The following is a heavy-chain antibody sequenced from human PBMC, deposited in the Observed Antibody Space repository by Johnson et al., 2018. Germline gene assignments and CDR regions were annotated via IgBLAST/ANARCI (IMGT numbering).Heavy chain of an antibody. CDR2: ISYDGSNK. CDR3: AKDREYDSSVYYAEYFQH. D-gene: IGHD3-22*01. CDR1: GFTFSSYA. V-gene: IGHV3-30-3*01. Sequence: QVQLVQSGGGVVQPGRSLRLSCAASGFTFSSYAMHWVRQAPGKGLEWVAVISYDGSNKYYADSVKGRFTFSRDNSKNTLYLQMNSLRAEDTAVYYCAKDREYDSSVYYAEYFQHWGQGTLVTVSS. J-gene: IGHJ1*01.